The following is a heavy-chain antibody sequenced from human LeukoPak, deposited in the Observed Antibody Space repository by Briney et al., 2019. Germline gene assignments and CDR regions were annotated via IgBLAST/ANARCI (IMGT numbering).Heavy chain of an antibody. Sequence: SETLSLTCTVSGGSISSGSYSWSWIRQPAGKGLEWIGRIYSSGSTNYNPSLKSRLTISVDTSKTQFSLKLSSVTAADTAVYDCAREKIGYYDSSGRGWFDPWGQGTLVTVSS. CDR2: IYSSGST. CDR1: GGSISSGSYS. J-gene: IGHJ5*02. D-gene: IGHD3-22*01. CDR3: AREKIGYYDSSGRGWFDP. V-gene: IGHV4-61*02.